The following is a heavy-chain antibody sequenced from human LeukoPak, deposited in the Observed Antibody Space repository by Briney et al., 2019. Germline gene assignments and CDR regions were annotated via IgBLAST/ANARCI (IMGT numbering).Heavy chain of an antibody. Sequence: PGGSLRLSCAASRFTLSSYWMHWVRQAPGKGLVWVSRINTDGSSTNYADSVKGRFTISRDNAMNTLYLQMNNLRAEDTAVYYCASRTGVHWGQGTLVSVSS. CDR1: RFTLSSYW. CDR3: ASRTGVH. CDR2: INTDGSST. V-gene: IGHV3-74*01. D-gene: IGHD1-14*01. J-gene: IGHJ4*02.